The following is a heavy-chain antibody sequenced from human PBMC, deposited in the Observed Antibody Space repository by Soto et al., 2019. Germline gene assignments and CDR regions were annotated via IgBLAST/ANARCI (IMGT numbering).Heavy chain of an antibody. CDR1: GGSISSSSYY. D-gene: IGHD4-17*01. CDR3: ARDYGDHFDY. Sequence: SETLSLTCTVSGGSISSSSYYWGWIRQPPGKGLEWIGSIYYSGSTYYNPSLKSRVTISVDTSKNQFSLKLSSVTAADTAVYFCARDYGDHFDYWGQGTLVTVSS. V-gene: IGHV4-39*02. CDR2: IYYSGST. J-gene: IGHJ4*02.